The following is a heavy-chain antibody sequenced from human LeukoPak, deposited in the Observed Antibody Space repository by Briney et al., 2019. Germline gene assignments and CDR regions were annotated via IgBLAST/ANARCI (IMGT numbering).Heavy chain of an antibody. CDR1: GFTFSSYG. D-gene: IGHD4-17*01. J-gene: IGHJ4*02. CDR3: AKRKIPYDDQYYFAY. V-gene: IGHV3-30*02. Sequence: PGGSLRLSCAASGFTFSSYGMHWVRQATGKGLEWVEFIRYDGSNKYYADSVKGRFTISRDNSKNTLYLQMNSLRAEDTAVYYCAKRKIPYDDQYYFAYWGQGTLVTVSS. CDR2: IRYDGSNK.